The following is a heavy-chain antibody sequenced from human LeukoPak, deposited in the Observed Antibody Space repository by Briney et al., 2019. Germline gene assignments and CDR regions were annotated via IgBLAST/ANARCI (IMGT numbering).Heavy chain of an antibody. J-gene: IGHJ3*02. D-gene: IGHD3-10*01. CDR2: IYYRGST. V-gene: IGHV4-59*01. CDR3: ARAPGGYGSGSRGAFDI. CDR1: GGSISSYY. Sequence: PSETLSLTCTVSGGSISSYYWSWIRQPPGKGLECIGYIYYRGSTNYNPSLESRVTISVDTSKNQFSLKLSSVTAADTAMYYCARAPGGYGSGSRGAFDIWGQGTMVTVSS.